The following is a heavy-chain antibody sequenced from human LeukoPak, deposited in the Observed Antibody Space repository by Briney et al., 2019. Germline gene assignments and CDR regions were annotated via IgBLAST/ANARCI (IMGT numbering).Heavy chain of an antibody. CDR3: ARGLGDYVWGSYRYSWFDP. V-gene: IGHV4-38-2*02. Sequence: SETLSLTCTVSGYSISSGYYWGWIRQPPGKGLEWIGSIYHSGSTYYNPSLKSRVTISVDTSKNQFSLKLSSVTAADTAVYYCARGLGDYVWGSYRYSWFDPWGQGTLVTVSS. J-gene: IGHJ5*02. CDR2: IYHSGST. D-gene: IGHD3-16*02. CDR1: GYSISSGYY.